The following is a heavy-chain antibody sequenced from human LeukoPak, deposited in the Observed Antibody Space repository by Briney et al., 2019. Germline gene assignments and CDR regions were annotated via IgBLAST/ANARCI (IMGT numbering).Heavy chain of an antibody. CDR2: VFHSGST. CDR1: GGSFSSDNW. V-gene: IGHV4-4*02. J-gene: IGHJ4*02. D-gene: IGHD6-19*01. CDR3: CHFPKYSSGWSDEDY. Sequence: SGTLSLTCAVSGGSFSSDNWWSWVHQPPGKGLEWIGEVFHSGSTNYNPSLKSRVTISVDKSKSQFSLKLNSVTAADTAVYYCCHFPKYSSGWSDEDYWGQGTLVAVSS.